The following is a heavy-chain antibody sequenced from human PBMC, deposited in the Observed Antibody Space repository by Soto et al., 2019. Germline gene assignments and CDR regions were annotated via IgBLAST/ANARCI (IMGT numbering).Heavy chain of an antibody. J-gene: IGHJ4*02. V-gene: IGHV1-3*01. Sequence: QVQLVQSGAEVKTPGASVKVSCKASGYTFTNYAIHWVRQAPGQSPEWIGWISAGNGKTKYSQNFQGRVPITRDTSASTAYMEMSSLRSEDTAVYYCGRDQGYQLIYFWGQGTLVTVSS. CDR2: ISAGNGKT. D-gene: IGHD2-2*02. CDR1: GYTFTNYA. CDR3: GRDQGYQLIYF.